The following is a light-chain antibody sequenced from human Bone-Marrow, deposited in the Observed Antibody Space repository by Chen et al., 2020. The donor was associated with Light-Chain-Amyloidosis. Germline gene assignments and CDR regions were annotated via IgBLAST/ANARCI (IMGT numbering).Light chain of an antibody. V-gene: IGLV2-14*01. CDR1: SSDVGGDNH. CDR3: SSCTLTNTLF. J-gene: IGLJ1*01. Sequence: QSALTQPASVSGSPGQSITISCTGNSSDVGGDNHVSWYQQHPDKAPKLMIYEVTHRPSWVPDRFSGSTSDNTASLTLAGLQHEDAADYFCSSCTLTNTLFFGSVTRVTVL. CDR2: EVT.